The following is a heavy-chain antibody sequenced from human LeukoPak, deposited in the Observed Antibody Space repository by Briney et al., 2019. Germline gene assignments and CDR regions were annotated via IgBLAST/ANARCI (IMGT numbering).Heavy chain of an antibody. Sequence: SETLSLTCTVSGGSISRSSYYWGWIRQPPGKGLEWIGSIYYSGSTYYNPSLKSRVTISVDTSKNQFSLKLSSVTAADTAVYYCARHFRRLRYFDWFPTPFDYWGQGTLVTVSS. CDR3: ARHFRRLRYFDWFPTPFDY. CDR2: IYYSGST. D-gene: IGHD3-9*01. V-gene: IGHV4-39*01. CDR1: GGSISRSSYY. J-gene: IGHJ4*02.